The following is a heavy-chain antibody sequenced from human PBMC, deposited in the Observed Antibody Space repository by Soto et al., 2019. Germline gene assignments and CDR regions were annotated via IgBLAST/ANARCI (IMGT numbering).Heavy chain of an antibody. CDR1: GGSISSDDYY. CDR3: ARDRSNSPDFFDY. J-gene: IGHJ4*02. Sequence: SETLSLTCSVSGGSISSDDYYWGWIRQSPGKGLEGIGYIYYTGSTRYNPSLRSRLTISLDTSKNQFSLQLNSVSAADTAVYYCARDRSNSPDFFDYWGQGALVTVSS. D-gene: IGHD6-6*01. CDR2: IYYTGST. V-gene: IGHV4-30-4*01.